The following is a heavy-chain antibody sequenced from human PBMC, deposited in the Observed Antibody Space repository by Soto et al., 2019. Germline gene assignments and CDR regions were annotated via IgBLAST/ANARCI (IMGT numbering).Heavy chain of an antibody. CDR1: GGSFSGYY. D-gene: IGHD3-10*01. J-gene: IGHJ6*03. Sequence: PSETLSLTCAVYGGSFSGYYWSWIRQPPGKGLEWIGDINHSGSTNYNPPLKSRVTISVDTSKNQFSLKLSSVTAADTAVYYCARALRGKGYGSGSDDYYYYYMDVWGKGTTVTVSS. CDR2: INHSGST. V-gene: IGHV4-34*01. CDR3: ARALRGKGYGSGSDDYYYYYMDV.